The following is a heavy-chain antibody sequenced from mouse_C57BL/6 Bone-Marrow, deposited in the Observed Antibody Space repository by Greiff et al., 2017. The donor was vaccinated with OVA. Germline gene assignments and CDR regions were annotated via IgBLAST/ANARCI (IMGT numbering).Heavy chain of an antibody. CDR2: ISSGGSYT. V-gene: IGHV5-6*01. CDR3: ARQGLRRLYYFDY. CDR1: GFTFSSYG. Sequence: EVQLQESGGDLVKPGGSLKLSCAASGFTFSSYGMSWVRQTPDQRLEWVATISSGGSYTYYPDSVKGRFTLSRDNATNTLYLQMSSLKSEDTAMYYCARQGLRRLYYFDYWGQGTTLTVSA. D-gene: IGHD2-4*01. J-gene: IGHJ2*01.